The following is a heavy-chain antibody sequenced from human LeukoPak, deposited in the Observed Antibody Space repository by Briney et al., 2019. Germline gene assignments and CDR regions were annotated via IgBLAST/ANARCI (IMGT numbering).Heavy chain of an antibody. CDR2: ISYGGSNK. V-gene: IGHV3-30*03. Sequence: PGRSLRLSCAASGFTFSSYGMHWVRQAPGKGLEWVAVISYGGSNKYYADSVKGRFTISRDNAKNTLYLQMNSLRAEDTAVYYCARNWYPLDYWGQGTLVTVSS. CDR1: GFTFSSYG. D-gene: IGHD1-14*01. J-gene: IGHJ4*02. CDR3: ARNWYPLDY.